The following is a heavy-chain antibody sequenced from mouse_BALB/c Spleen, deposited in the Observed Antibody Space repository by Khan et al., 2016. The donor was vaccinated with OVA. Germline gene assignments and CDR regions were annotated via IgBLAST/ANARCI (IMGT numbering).Heavy chain of an antibody. Sequence: QIQLVQSGPELKKPGETVKISCKASGFTFTNYGMNWVKQAPGKGLKWMGWINTYTGEPTYADDFKGRFAFSLETSASTAYLQINNLKNEDTATYFGARRKPYWYFDVWGAGTTVTVSS. V-gene: IGHV9-3-1*01. CDR1: GFTFTNYG. J-gene: IGHJ1*01. CDR3: ARRKPYWYFDV. CDR2: INTYTGEP.